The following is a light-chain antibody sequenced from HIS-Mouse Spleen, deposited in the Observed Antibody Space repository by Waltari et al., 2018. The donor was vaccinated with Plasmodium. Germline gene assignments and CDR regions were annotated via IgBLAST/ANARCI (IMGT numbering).Light chain of an antibody. CDR3: QTWGTGFWV. CDR2: LNSYGSH. V-gene: IGLV4-69*01. CDR1: SGHSSYA. J-gene: IGLJ3*02. Sequence: QLVLTQSPSASASLGASVKLTCTLSSGHSSYAIAWHQQQPEKGPRYLMKLNSYGSHSKGDGIPDRFSGSSSGAERYLTISSLQSEDEADYYCQTWGTGFWVVGGGTKLTVL.